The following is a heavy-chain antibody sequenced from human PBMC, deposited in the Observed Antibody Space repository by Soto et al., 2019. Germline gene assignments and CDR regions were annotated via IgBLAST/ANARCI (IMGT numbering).Heavy chain of an antibody. CDR2: ISAYNGNT. J-gene: IGHJ5*02. CDR3: ARDRKIDIVVVPAAIGGWFDP. CDR1: GYTFTSYG. D-gene: IGHD2-2*01. Sequence: ASVKVSCKASGYTFTSYGISWVRQAPGQELEWMGWISAYNGNTNYAQKLQGRVTMTTDTSTSTAYMELRSLRSDDTAVYYCARDRKIDIVVVPAAIGGWFDPWGQGTLVTVSS. V-gene: IGHV1-18*01.